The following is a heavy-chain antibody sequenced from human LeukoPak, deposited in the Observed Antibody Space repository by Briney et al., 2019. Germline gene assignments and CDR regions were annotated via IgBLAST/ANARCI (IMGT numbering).Heavy chain of an antibody. J-gene: IGHJ4*02. Sequence: PGGSLRLSCAASGFTFSNYAMIWVRQAPGKGLEWVSSISSSSSYIYYADSVKGRFTISRDNAKNSLYLQMNSLRAEDTAVYYCARDFVEVAAAFDYWGQGTLVTVSS. CDR1: GFTFSNYA. D-gene: IGHD6-13*01. CDR3: ARDFVEVAAAFDY. V-gene: IGHV3-21*01. CDR2: ISSSSSYI.